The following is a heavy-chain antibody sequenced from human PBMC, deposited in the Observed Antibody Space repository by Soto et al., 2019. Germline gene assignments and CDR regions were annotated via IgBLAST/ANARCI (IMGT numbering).Heavy chain of an antibody. J-gene: IGHJ6*02. D-gene: IGHD6-19*01. Sequence: SGPTLVNPTQTLTLTCTFSGFSLSTTGVGVGWIRQPPGKALEWLALIYWDDDKRYSPSLKTRLTITKETSKNQVVLTMTNTDPVDTATYFCARSFGYITGWVIDVWGQGTTVTSP. CDR1: GFSLSTTGVG. V-gene: IGHV2-5*02. CDR3: ARSFGYITGWVIDV. CDR2: IYWDDDK.